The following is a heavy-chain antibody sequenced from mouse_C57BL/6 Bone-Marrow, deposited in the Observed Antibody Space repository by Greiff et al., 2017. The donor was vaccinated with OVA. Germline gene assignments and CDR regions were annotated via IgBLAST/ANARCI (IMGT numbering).Heavy chain of an antibody. Sequence: VMLVESGAELVKPGDSVKISCKASGYAFSNYWMNWVKQRPGKGLEWIGQIYPGDGDTNYNGKFKGKASLTADKSSSTGYIQLSSLTSEDSAVYFCARGAYWGQGTLVTVSA. CDR1: GYAFSNYW. V-gene: IGHV1-80*01. CDR2: IYPGDGDT. J-gene: IGHJ3*01. CDR3: ARGAY.